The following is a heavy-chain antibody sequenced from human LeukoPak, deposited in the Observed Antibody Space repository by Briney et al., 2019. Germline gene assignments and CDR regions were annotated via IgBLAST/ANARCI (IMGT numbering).Heavy chain of an antibody. CDR3: ARDTLEYSNSPDALDI. Sequence: GGSLRLSCAASGFTFSAYEMNWVRQAPGKGLEWVSYIGSSGSTVYYADSVKGRFTISRDNAKNSLYMQMESLRDEDTAIYYCARDTLEYSNSPDALDIWGQGTMVTVSS. J-gene: IGHJ3*02. CDR2: IGSSGSTV. D-gene: IGHD4-23*01. CDR1: GFTFSAYE. V-gene: IGHV3-48*03.